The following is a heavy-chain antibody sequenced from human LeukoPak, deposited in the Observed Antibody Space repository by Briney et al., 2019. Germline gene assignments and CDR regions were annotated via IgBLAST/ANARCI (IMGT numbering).Heavy chain of an antibody. CDR1: GVSVINYY. Sequence: SETLSLTCTVSGVSVINYYWSWIRQPPGKGLEWTGYIYYSGNSDYNPSLKSRVTISVATSKNQFSLKLTSVTPADTAVYFCARFDSPISAFDIWGQGTVVTVSS. J-gene: IGHJ3*02. D-gene: IGHD3-22*01. V-gene: IGHV4-59*02. CDR3: ARFDSPISAFDI. CDR2: IYYSGNS.